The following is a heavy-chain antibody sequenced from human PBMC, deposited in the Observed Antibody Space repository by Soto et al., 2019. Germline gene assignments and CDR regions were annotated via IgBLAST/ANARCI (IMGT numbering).Heavy chain of an antibody. D-gene: IGHD6-19*01. Sequence: PSETLALTCTVSSGSISGYYWGWIRQPPGEGLEWIGYVHYSGNPNYSPSFKSRVTMSVDTSKNRFSLKLNSVTAADTAVYYCARGFLGSDWYYYLDSWGPGTLVTVPS. CDR2: VHYSGNP. V-gene: IGHV4-59*01. CDR1: SGSISGYY. CDR3: ARGFLGSDWYYYLDS. J-gene: IGHJ4*02.